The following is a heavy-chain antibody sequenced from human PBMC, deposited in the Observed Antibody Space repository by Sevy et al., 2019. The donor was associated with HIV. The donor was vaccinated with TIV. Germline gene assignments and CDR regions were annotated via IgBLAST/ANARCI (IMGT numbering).Heavy chain of an antibody. CDR1: GGSISSYY. CDR2: IYYTGST. J-gene: IGHJ6*02. CDR3: ARELISGRYYGMDV. V-gene: IGHV4-59*01. Sequence: SETVSLTCTVSGGSISSYYWNWIRQSPGKGLEWIGYIYYTGSTNYNPSLKSRVAISVDTSKNQFSLKLTSVTAADTAVYYCARELISGRYYGMDVWGQGTTVTVSS. D-gene: IGHD6-19*01.